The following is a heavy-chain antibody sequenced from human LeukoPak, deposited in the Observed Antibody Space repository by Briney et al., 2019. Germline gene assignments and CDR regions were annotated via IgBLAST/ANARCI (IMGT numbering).Heavy chain of an antibody. J-gene: IGHJ6*03. V-gene: IGHV1-58*02. Sequence: ASVKVSCKASGFTFTSSAMQWLRQARVQRLEWIGWIVVGSGNTNYAQKFQERVTITRDMSTSTAYMELSSLRSEDTAVYYCAATSVYYDFWSGYSGHYYYMDVWGKGTTVTVSS. CDR3: AATSVYYDFWSGYSGHYYYMDV. D-gene: IGHD3-3*01. CDR2: IVVGSGNT. CDR1: GFTFTSSA.